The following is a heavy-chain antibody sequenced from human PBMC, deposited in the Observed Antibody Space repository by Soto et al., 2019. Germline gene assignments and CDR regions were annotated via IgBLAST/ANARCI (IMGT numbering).Heavy chain of an antibody. V-gene: IGHV4-38-2*01. CDR3: ARGRQWLSRSNWFDP. D-gene: IGHD6-19*01. CDR2: IDHSGTT. J-gene: IGHJ5*02. Sequence: PSETLSLTCAVSGFSMSSGYYWGWIRQPPGKGLEWIGNIDHSGTTYYNPSLKSRVTISADTSKNQFSLTLTSVTAADTALYFCARGRQWLSRSNWFDPWGQGTLVTVSS. CDR1: GFSMSSGYY.